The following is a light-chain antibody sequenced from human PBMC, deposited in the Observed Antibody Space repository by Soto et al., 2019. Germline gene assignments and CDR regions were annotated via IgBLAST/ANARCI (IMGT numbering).Light chain of an antibody. J-gene: IGLJ1*01. V-gene: IGLV2-14*01. CDR3: CSYTRTRNHYF. CDR1: SSDIGGYDY. CDR2: EVR. Sequence: HSAVTQASSVSGSPGQAITISSTGTSSDIGGYDYVSWYQQRPGKAPKLMIYEVRYRPSGVSNRFYGSKSGETASLTISELQAEDEADYYCCSYTRTRNHYFFGSGTKVTVL.